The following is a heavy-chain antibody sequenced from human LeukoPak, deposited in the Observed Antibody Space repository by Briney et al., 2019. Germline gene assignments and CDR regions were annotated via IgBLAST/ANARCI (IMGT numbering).Heavy chain of an antibody. CDR1: GFTFSSYG. D-gene: IGHD6-13*01. Sequence: GGSLRLSCAASGFTFSSYGMHWVRQAPGKGLEWVAVIWYDGSNKYYAVSVKGRFTISRDNSKNTLYLQMNSLRAEDTAVYYCARDPIAAAGTSLDYWGQGTLVTASS. CDR3: ARDPIAAAGTSLDY. CDR2: IWYDGSNK. J-gene: IGHJ4*02. V-gene: IGHV3-33*01.